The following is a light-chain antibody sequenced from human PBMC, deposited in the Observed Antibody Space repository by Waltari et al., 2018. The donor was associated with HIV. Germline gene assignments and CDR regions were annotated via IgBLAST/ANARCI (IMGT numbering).Light chain of an antibody. Sequence: DIQMTQSPSSLSASVGDRVTITCRASQGLSIYLAWYQQKPGKVPKLLIYKASTVHPGVPSRFSGSGSGTDFTLTISSLQPEDVSTYYCQNYNSAPLTFGPGTKVEIK. CDR1: QGLSIY. CDR3: QNYNSAPLT. CDR2: KAS. J-gene: IGKJ1*01. V-gene: IGKV1-27*01.